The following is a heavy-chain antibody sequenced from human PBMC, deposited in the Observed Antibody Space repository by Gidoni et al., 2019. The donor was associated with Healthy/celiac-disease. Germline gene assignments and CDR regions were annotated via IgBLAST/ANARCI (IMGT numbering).Heavy chain of an antibody. CDR3: ARTMGATYLLEAFDI. J-gene: IGHJ3*02. V-gene: IGHV4-39*01. CDR2: IYYSGST. Sequence: QLQLQESGPGLVKLSETPSLPGTASGGPISSSSYYWGWIRQPPGKGLEWIGSIYYSGSTYYNPSLNSRVTISVDTSKTQFSLKLSPVTAADTAVYYCARTMGATYLLEAFDIWGQGTMVTVSS. D-gene: IGHD1-26*01. CDR1: GGPISSSSYY.